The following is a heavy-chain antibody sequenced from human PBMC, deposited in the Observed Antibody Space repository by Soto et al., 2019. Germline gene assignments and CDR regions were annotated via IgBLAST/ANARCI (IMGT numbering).Heavy chain of an antibody. CDR2: INSDGSST. CDR1: GFTFSSYW. D-gene: IGHD5-12*01. V-gene: IGHV3-74*01. Sequence: PGGSLRLSCAASGFTFSSYWMHWVRQAPGKGLVWVSRINSDGSSTSYADSVKGRFTISRDNAKNTLYLQMNSLRAEDTAVYYCARDMADGQWLRSTGGFDYWGQGTLVTVSS. CDR3: ARDMADGQWLRSTGGFDY. J-gene: IGHJ4*02.